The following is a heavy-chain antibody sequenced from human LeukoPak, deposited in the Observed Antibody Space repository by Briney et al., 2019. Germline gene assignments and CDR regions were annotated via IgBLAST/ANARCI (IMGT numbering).Heavy chain of an antibody. D-gene: IGHD3-10*01. CDR2: IYYSGST. V-gene: IGHV4-39*07. CDR3: ARGPMVRGVITWVDY. Sequence: PSETLSLTCTVSGGSISSSSYYWGWIRQPPGKGLEWIGSIYYSGSTYYNPSLKSRVTISVDTSKNQFSLKLSSVTAADTAVYYCARGPMVRGVITWVDYWGQGTLVTVSS. J-gene: IGHJ4*02. CDR1: GGSISSSSYY.